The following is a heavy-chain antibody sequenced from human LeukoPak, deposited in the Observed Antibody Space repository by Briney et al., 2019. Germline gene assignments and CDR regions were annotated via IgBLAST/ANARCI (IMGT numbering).Heavy chain of an antibody. CDR1: GFTFDDYG. V-gene: IGHV3-21*01. Sequence: GGSLRLSCAASGFTFDDYGMNWVRQAPGKGLEWVSSISSSSSSMYYADSVKGRITISRDNAKNSLYLQMNNLRAEDTAVYYCASRSINWYRGNNWFDPWGQGTLVTVSS. J-gene: IGHJ5*02. CDR3: ASRSINWYRGNNWFDP. D-gene: IGHD6-13*01. CDR2: ISSSSSSM.